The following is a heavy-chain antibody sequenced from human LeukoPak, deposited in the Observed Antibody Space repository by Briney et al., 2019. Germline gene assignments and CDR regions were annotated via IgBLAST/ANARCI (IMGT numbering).Heavy chain of an antibody. CDR3: ARDPSMIRGENTPYFDY. CDR2: IIPIFGTA. V-gene: IGHV1-69*13. D-gene: IGHD3-10*01. J-gene: IGHJ4*02. Sequence: SVKVSCKASGGTFSSFAISWVRQAPGQGLERTGGIIPIFGTADYAQKLQGRVTITADESTSTAYMELNSLRSEDTAVYYCARDPSMIRGENTPYFDYWGQGTLVTVSS. CDR1: GGTFSSFA.